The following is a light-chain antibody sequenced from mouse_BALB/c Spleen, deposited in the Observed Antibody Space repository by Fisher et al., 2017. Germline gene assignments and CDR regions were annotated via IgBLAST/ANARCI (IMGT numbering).Light chain of an antibody. V-gene: IGKV3-4*01. CDR2: AAS. Sequence: DIVLTQSTAIMSASPGEKVTITCSASSSVSYMHWFQQKPGQPPKLLIYAASNLESGIPARFSGSGSGTDFTLNIHPVEEEDAATYYCQQSNEDPYTFGGGTKLEIK. CDR3: QQSNEDPYT. CDR1: SSVSY. J-gene: IGKJ2*01.